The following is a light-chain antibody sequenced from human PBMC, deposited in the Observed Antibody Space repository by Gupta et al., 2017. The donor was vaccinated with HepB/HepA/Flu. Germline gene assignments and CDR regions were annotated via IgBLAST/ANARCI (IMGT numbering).Light chain of an antibody. CDR1: QSNRSY. V-gene: IGKV3-11*01. CDR2: DAS. J-gene: IGKJ4*01. Sequence: EIVLTQSPATLSLSPGESATLSCRASQSNRSYLACYQQKPGQATRLLIYDASKRATGIPARFSGSGSGTDFTLTISSLEPEDFAVYYWQQSSNCVTFGGGTKVEIK. CDR3: QQSSNCVT.